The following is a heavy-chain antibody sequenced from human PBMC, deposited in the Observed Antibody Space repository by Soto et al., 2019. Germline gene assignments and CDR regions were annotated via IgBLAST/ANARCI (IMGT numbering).Heavy chain of an antibody. V-gene: IGHV3-48*03. J-gene: IGHJ4*02. CDR3: VREHLNMATGYFEH. CDR2: ISSSGSGSTI. D-gene: IGHD5-12*01. CDR1: GFTFSSYE. Sequence: EVQLVESGGDLVQPGGSLRLSCAASGFTFSSYEMNWVRQAPGKELEWVSYISSSGSGSTIYYAHSVKGRFTISRDNAKNVLYLQMDSLRAEDTAVYDCVREHLNMATGYFEHWGQGTLVTVSS.